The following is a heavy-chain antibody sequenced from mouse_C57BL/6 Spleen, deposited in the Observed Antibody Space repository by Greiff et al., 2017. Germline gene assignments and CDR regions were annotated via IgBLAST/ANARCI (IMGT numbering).Heavy chain of an antibody. CDR3: ASITTVVAPNYAMDY. Sequence: EVQLQQSVAELVRPGASVKLSCTASGFNIKNTYMHWVKQRPEQGLEWIGRIDPANGNTKYAPKFQGKATITADTSSNTAYLQLSSLTSEDTAIYYCASITTVVAPNYAMDYWGQGTSVTVSS. V-gene: IGHV14-3*01. D-gene: IGHD1-1*01. J-gene: IGHJ4*01. CDR2: IDPANGNT. CDR1: GFNIKNTY.